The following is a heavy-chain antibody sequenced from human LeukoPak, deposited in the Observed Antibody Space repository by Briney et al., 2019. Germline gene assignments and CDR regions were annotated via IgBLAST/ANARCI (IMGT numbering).Heavy chain of an antibody. Sequence: GGSLRLSCAASGFTFSTYALNWVRQPPGKGLEWVATIKPDGSEKYYVDTVKGRFTISRDNAKNSLYLQMNSLRAEDTAVYYCARDYDFWSGYYSDYFNAWGQGILVTVSS. CDR1: GFTFSTYA. V-gene: IGHV3-7*01. CDR2: IKPDGSEK. J-gene: IGHJ4*02. D-gene: IGHD3-3*01. CDR3: ARDYDFWSGYYSDYFNA.